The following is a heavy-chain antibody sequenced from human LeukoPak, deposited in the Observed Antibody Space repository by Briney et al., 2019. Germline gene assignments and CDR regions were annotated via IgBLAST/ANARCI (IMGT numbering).Heavy chain of an antibody. Sequence: PGGSLRLPCAASGLAVSGNYMSWVRQTPGKGLEWVSFISINTNTFYWDSVRGRFTISRDKSKNTLLLQMNSLRDEDSAIYYCAIAQTWDGLFESWGQGTLVTVSS. V-gene: IGHV3-53*01. D-gene: IGHD1-26*01. J-gene: IGHJ4*02. CDR2: ISINTNT. CDR1: GLAVSGNY. CDR3: AIAQTWDGLFES.